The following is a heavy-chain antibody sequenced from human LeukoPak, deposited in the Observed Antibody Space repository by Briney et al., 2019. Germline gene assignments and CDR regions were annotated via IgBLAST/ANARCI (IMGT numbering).Heavy chain of an antibody. Sequence: SETLALTCTVSGGSISIYYWICLRQPPGKGLEWIGYIYYSGSTNYNPSLKSRVTISVDTSKNKFSLKLSSVTAADTAVYYCASTSKGHPYGDSNWFDPWGQGTLVTVSS. CDR3: ASTSKGHPYGDSNWFDP. CDR2: IYYSGST. D-gene: IGHD4-17*01. V-gene: IGHV4-59*01. CDR1: GGSISIYY. J-gene: IGHJ5*02.